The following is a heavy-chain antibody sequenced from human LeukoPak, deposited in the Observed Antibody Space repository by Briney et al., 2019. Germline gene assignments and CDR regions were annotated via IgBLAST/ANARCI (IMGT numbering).Heavy chain of an antibody. CDR2: IYPGDSDT. J-gene: IGHJ3*02. D-gene: IGHD3-22*01. V-gene: IGHV5-51*01. CDR3: ARHDYFYDSSTYHAAFDI. CDR1: SYIFYNYW. Sequence: GESLKISCKGSSYIFYNYWIAWVRQMPVKGLEWMGIIYPGDSDTRYSPSFQGQVTISADKSVSTAYLQWSSLKASDTAMYYCARHDYFYDSSTYHAAFDIWGQGTMVTVSS.